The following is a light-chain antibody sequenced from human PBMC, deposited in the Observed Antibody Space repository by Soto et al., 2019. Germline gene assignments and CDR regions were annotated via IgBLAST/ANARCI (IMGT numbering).Light chain of an antibody. CDR3: QHYNDYSRM. CDR2: KAS. J-gene: IGKJ1*01. V-gene: IGKV1-5*03. Sequence: DIQMTQSPSTLSASIGDRVTITCRTSQSVDSWLAGLQQKPGKAPKLLIYKASSLQTGVPSRFSGSGSGTEFTLTISSLLPDDFATYYCQHYNDYSRMFGQGTKVEIK. CDR1: QSVDSW.